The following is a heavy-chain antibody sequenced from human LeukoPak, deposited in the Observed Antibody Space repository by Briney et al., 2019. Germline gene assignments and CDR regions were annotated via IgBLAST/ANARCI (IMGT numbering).Heavy chain of an antibody. CDR3: ARHVTGTTNAFDV. CDR2: IYYTGST. J-gene: IGHJ3*01. D-gene: IGHD1-7*01. Sequence: SETLSLTCTVSGGSISRKYWSWIRQSPGQGLEWIGYIYYTGSTKYNPSLKSRVTISIDTSKNQFSLKLTSVTAADTAVYHCARHVTGTTNAFDVWGQGTMVSVSS. CDR1: GGSISRKY. V-gene: IGHV4-59*08.